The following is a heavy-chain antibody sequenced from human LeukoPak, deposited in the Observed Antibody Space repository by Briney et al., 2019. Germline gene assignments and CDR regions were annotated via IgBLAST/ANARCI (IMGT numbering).Heavy chain of an antibody. D-gene: IGHD1-26*01. CDR2: IKQDGSEK. J-gene: IGHJ4*02. CDR3: GRSGRTFDY. Sequence: GGSLRLSCQALGFTFSTSWLSWARQAPGKGWEWVANIKQDGSEKYYMDSVKGRFSISRDNAKNALYLQMNSLRVEDTAVYYCGRSGRTFDYWGQGTLVTVSS. CDR1: GFTFSTSW. V-gene: IGHV3-7*01.